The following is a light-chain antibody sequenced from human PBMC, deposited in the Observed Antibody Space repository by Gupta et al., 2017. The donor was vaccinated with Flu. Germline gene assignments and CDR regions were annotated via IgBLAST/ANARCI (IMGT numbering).Light chain of an antibody. CDR2: GAS. CDR3: CQYGNYPLYT. CDR1: QKIKKNY. Sequence: TQSLSPGERVTLSCRANQKIKKNYLVWYNQKPGQAPRLLVYGASRRDTGITDRFSGGGSGKDVSLSISTREQEDFGFYYCCQYGNYPLYTFGQGTKLDIK. V-gene: IGKV3-20*01. J-gene: IGKJ2*01.